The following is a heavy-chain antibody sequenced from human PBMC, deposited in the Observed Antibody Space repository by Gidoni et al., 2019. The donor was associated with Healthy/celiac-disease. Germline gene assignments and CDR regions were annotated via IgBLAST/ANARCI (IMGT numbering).Heavy chain of an antibody. D-gene: IGHD6-13*01. CDR3: ARYIAAAGRYYYYGMDV. CDR2: IDPSDSYT. Sequence: EVQLVQSGAEVKKPGESLRISCKGSGYSVTSYGISRVRQMPGKGLEWMGRIDPSDSYTNYSPSFQGHVTISADKSISTAYLQWSSLKASDTAMYYCARYIAAAGRYYYYGMDVWGQGTTVTVSS. V-gene: IGHV5-10-1*03. CDR1: GYSVTSYG. J-gene: IGHJ6*02.